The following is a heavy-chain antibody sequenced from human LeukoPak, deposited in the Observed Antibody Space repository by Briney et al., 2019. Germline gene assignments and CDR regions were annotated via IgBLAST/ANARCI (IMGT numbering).Heavy chain of an antibody. CDR2: ISSSSSYI. D-gene: IGHD1-20*01. CDR3: ARDELFYHWNPFDY. J-gene: IGHJ4*02. V-gene: IGHV3-21*01. Sequence: GGSLRLSCAASGFTFNNYRMNWVRQAPGKGLEWVSSISSSSSYIYYADSVKGRFTISRDNAKNSLYLQMNSLRAEDTAVYYCARDELFYHWNPFDYWGQGTLVTVSS. CDR1: GFTFNNYR.